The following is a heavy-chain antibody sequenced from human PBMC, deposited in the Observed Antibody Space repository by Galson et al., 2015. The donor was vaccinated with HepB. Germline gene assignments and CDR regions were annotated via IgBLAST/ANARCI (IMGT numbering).Heavy chain of an antibody. Sequence: SVKVSCKASGGTFSSYAISWVRQAPGQGLEWMGGIIPIFGTANYAQKFQGRVTITADESTSTAYMELSSLRSEDTAVYYCARDLGTHIAARHNYYYYYYMDVWGKGTTVTVSS. V-gene: IGHV1-69*13. CDR2: IIPIFGTA. CDR3: ARDLGTHIAARHNYYYYYYMDV. CDR1: GGTFSSYA. D-gene: IGHD6-6*01. J-gene: IGHJ6*03.